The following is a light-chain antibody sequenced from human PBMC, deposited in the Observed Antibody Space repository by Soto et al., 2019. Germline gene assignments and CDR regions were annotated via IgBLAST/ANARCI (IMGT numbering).Light chain of an antibody. J-gene: IGLJ1*01. CDR2: DVS. CDR3: SSYTSSSTYV. Sequence: QSVLTQPPSVSGSPGQSVTISCTGTSSDVGSSNGVSWYQQPPGTAPKLMIYDVSNRPSGVPDRFSGSKYGNTASLTISGLQAEDEADYYCSSYTSSSTYVFGTGTKLTVL. V-gene: IGLV2-18*02. CDR1: SSDVGSSNG.